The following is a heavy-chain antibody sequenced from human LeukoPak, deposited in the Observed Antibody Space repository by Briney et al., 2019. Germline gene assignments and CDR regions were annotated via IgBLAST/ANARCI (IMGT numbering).Heavy chain of an antibody. Sequence: GGSLRLSCAASGFRFSNYWMTWLRQFPAKGLEWVANINPDGSAKYYLDSVRGRFTISRDNAQASLLLQMNNLRLDDTAVYYCARDPNREDDFWGQGILVTVSS. D-gene: IGHD2/OR15-2a*01. CDR1: GFRFSNYW. J-gene: IGHJ4*02. V-gene: IGHV3-7*01. CDR3: ARDPNREDDF. CDR2: INPDGSAK.